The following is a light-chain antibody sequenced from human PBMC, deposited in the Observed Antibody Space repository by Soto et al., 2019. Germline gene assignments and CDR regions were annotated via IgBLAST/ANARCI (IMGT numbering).Light chain of an antibody. CDR1: QSGSSSY. CDR2: GAS. V-gene: IGKV3-20*01. J-gene: IGKJ1*01. Sequence: DIVLTQSPGTLSLSSGERATLSCRASQSGSSSYLAWHQQKPGQAPRPLIYGASSRATGIPDRFRGSGSGTDFTLTISRLEPEDFEVYYCQPYGSSHKTLGQGTKADLK. CDR3: QPYGSSHKT.